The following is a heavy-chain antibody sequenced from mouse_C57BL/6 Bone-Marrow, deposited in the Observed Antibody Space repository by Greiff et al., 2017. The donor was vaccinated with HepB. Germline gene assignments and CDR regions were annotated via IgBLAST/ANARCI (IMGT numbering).Heavy chain of an antibody. CDR2: IYPYNDGT. CDR1: GYTFTSYV. V-gene: IGHV1-14*01. CDR3: MGYGNYGFAY. J-gene: IGHJ3*01. Sequence: EVKVVESGPELVKPGASVKMSCKASGYTFTSYVMHWVKQKPGQGLEWIGYIYPYNDGTKYNEKFKGKATLTSDKSSSTAYMELISLTSEDSAVYHRMGYGNYGFAYWGQGTLVTVSA. D-gene: IGHD2-10*02.